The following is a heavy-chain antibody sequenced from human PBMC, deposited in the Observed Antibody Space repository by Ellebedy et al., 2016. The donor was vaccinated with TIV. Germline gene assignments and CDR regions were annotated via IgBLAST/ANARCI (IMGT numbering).Heavy chain of an antibody. CDR1: GYSFTTYW. Sequence: GESLKISCKGSGYSFTTYWIGWVRQLPGIGLQWLRILYPGDSETITRYSPSFQGHVTIPVDNSINTAYLQWSSLKASDTAMYYCARQGERPFDFWGQGTLVTVSS. V-gene: IGHV5-51*01. CDR2: LYPGDSETIT. J-gene: IGHJ4*02. D-gene: IGHD1-1*01. CDR3: ARQGERPFDF.